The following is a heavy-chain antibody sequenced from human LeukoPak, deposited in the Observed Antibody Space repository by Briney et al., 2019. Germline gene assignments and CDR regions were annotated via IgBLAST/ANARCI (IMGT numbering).Heavy chain of an antibody. V-gene: IGHV3-66*01. CDR2: IYSGGST. J-gene: IGHJ4*02. CDR1: GFTFSSYA. D-gene: IGHD1-26*01. CDR3: ASGIRAFDY. Sequence: PGGSLRLSCAASGFTFSSYAMSWVRQAPGKGLEWVSVIYSGGSTYYADSLKGRFTISRDNSKNTLYLQMNSLRAEDTAVYYCASGIRAFDYWGQGALVTVSS.